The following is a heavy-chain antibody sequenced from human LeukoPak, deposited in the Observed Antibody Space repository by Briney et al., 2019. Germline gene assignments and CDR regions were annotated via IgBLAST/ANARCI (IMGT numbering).Heavy chain of an antibody. CDR1: GFTFSSYA. J-gene: IGHJ4*02. CDR2: ISYDGSNK. V-gene: IGHV3-30-3*01. D-gene: IGHD5-18*01. CDR3: ARQIDSYGFYDS. Sequence: GGSLRLSCAASGFTFSSYAMHWVRQAPGKGLEWVAVISYDGSNKYYADSVKGRFTISRDNSKNTLYLQMNSLRAEDTAVYYCARQIDSYGFYDSWGQGTLVAVSS.